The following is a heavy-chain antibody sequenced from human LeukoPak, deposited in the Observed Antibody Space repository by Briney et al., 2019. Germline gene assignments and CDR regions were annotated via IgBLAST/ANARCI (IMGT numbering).Heavy chain of an antibody. V-gene: IGHV1-69*01. D-gene: IGHD3-3*01. CDR1: GGTFSSYA. CDR2: IIPIFGTA. J-gene: IGHJ4*02. Sequence: GSSVKVSCKASGGTFSSYAISWVRQAPGQGLEWMGGIIPIFGTANYAQKFQGRVMITADESTSTAYMELSSLRSEDTAVYYCARGGRFLEWIVFDYWGQGTLVTVSS. CDR3: ARGGRFLEWIVFDY.